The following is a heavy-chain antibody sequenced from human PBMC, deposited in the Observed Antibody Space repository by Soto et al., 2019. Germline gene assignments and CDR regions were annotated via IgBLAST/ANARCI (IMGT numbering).Heavy chain of an antibody. Sequence: GGSLRLSCAASGFTFSTYCMHWVRQAPGTGLVWVSRTCRYGREIYYADSVKGRFTISRDDAKNTLYPQMDSLRVEDTGIYYCVRGTTAWRGMDYWGQGALVTVSS. J-gene: IGHJ4*02. CDR3: VRGTTAWRGMDY. D-gene: IGHD1-1*01. V-gene: IGHV3-74*01. CDR2: TCRYGREI. CDR1: GFTFSTYC.